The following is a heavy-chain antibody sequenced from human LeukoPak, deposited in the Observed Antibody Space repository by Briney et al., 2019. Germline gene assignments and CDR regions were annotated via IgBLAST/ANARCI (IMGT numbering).Heavy chain of an antibody. D-gene: IGHD2-15*01. CDR1: GFTFSSYS. CDR2: ISSSSSYI. J-gene: IGHJ6*02. CDR3: AKDSRYCSGGSCYSYYYYGMDV. Sequence: PGGSLRLSCAASGFTFSSYSMNWVRQAPGKGLEWVSSISSSSSYIYYADSVKGRFTISRDNAKNSLYLQMNSLRAEDTAVYYCAKDSRYCSGGSCYSYYYYGMDVWGQGTTVTVSS. V-gene: IGHV3-21*01.